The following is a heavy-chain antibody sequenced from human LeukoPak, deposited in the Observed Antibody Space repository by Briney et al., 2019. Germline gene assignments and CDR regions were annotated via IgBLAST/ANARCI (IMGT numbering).Heavy chain of an antibody. CDR2: IYYTGST. J-gene: IGHJ6*03. D-gene: IGHD4-11*01. CDR3: ARAKGNSNYPYYYMDV. Sequence: PSETLSLTCTVSDGSINSYYWSWVRQPPGKGLEWIGYIYYTGSTNYSPSLKSRVTISVDTSKNQFSLKLSSVIAADTALYYCARAKGNSNYPYYYMDVWGKGTTVTVSS. V-gene: IGHV4-59*01. CDR1: DGSINSYY.